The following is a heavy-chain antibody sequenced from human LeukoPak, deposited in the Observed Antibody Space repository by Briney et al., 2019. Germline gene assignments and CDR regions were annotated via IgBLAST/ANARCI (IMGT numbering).Heavy chain of an antibody. CDR2: ISTYNDKT. CDR1: GYTFTSYG. CDR3: ARLSLWFGERTYAFDI. D-gene: IGHD3-10*01. J-gene: IGHJ3*02. V-gene: IGHV1-18*04. Sequence: ASVKVSCKASGYTFTSYGISWVRQAPGQGLEWMGWISTYNDKTNYAQKVQGRLTMSTDTSTSTAYMELRSLKSDDTAVYYCARLSLWFGERTYAFDIWGQGTLVSISS.